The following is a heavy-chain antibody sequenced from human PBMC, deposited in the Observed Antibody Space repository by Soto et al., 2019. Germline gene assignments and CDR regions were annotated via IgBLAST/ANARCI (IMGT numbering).Heavy chain of an antibody. Sequence: PGGSLRLSCGASGFTFTNYAMSWVRQAPGKGLEWVSTTSGSGASTYYADSVKGRFTISRDNSKNTLYLQMKSLRIEDTAVYYCAKVAARGVVVSNFDSWGQGTLVTVSS. J-gene: IGHJ4*02. D-gene: IGHD3-10*01. V-gene: IGHV3-23*01. CDR2: TSGSGAST. CDR1: GFTFTNYA. CDR3: AKVAARGVVVSNFDS.